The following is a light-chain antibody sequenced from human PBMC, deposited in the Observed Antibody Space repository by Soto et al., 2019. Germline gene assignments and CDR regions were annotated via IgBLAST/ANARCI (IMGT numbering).Light chain of an antibody. CDR2: DVS. V-gene: IGLV2-14*03. J-gene: IGLJ3*02. CDR3: ASYTTSNTPWV. Sequence: QSALTQPASVSESPGQSITISCNGTSSDVGGYKYVSWYQQHPGKAPKLMIYDVSYRPSGVPNRFSGSKSGNTASLTISGLQVEDEADYYCASYTTSNTPWVFGGGTKLTVL. CDR1: SSDVGGYKY.